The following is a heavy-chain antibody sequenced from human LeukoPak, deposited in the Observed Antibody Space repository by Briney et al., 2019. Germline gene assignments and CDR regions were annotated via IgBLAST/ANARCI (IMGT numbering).Heavy chain of an antibody. D-gene: IGHD1-14*01. V-gene: IGHV3-13*03. CDR3: AKPKESYYYYYYMDV. CDR1: GFTFSSYD. CDR2: IGTAGDT. Sequence: GGSLRLSCAACGFTFSSYDMHWVRQATGKGLEWVSAIGTAGDTYYPGSVKGQFTISRENAKNSLYLQMNSLRAEDTAVYYCAKPKESYYYYYYMDVWGKGTTVTVSS. J-gene: IGHJ6*03.